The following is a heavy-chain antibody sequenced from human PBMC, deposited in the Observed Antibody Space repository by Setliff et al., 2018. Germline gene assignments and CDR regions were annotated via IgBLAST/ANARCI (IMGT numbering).Heavy chain of an antibody. D-gene: IGHD3-22*01. CDR1: A. CDR3: ARGNYYDSSGYSVDY. J-gene: IGHJ4*02. CDR2: IIPFFGNT. V-gene: IGHV1-69*05. Sequence: AFTWVRQAPGPGLEYMGGIIPFFGNTNYAQKFQGRVTITTDESTSRAYMELSSLRSEDTAVYYCARGNYYDSSGYSVDYWGQGTLVTVSS.